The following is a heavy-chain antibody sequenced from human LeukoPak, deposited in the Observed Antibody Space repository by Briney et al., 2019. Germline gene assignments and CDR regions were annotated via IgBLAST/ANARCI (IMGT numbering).Heavy chain of an antibody. CDR3: ARDQDKLALDY. CDR1: GFTFSSYS. D-gene: IGHD3-3*02. CDR2: ISSSSSTI. V-gene: IGHV3-48*04. J-gene: IGHJ4*02. Sequence: GGSLRLSCAASGFTFSSYSMNWVRQAPGKGLEWVSYISSSSSTIYYADSVKGRFTISRDNAKNSLYLQMNSLRAEDTAVYYCARDQDKLALDYWGQGTLVTVSS.